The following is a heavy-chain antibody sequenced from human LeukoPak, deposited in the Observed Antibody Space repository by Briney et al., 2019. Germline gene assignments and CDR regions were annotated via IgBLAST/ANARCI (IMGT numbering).Heavy chain of an antibody. CDR2: ISSSGSTI. CDR1: GFTFRSYE. Sequence: PGGSLRLSCAASGFTFRSYEMNGVRQAPGKGLEWVSYISSSGSTICYADSVKGRFTISRDNAKNSLYLQMNSLRAEDTAVYYCTTLTAARSCDYWGQGTLVTVSS. V-gene: IGHV3-48*03. CDR3: TTLTAARSCDY. J-gene: IGHJ4*02. D-gene: IGHD6-6*01.